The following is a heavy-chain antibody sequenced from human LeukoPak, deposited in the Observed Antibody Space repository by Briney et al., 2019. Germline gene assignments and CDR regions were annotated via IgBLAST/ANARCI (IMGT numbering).Heavy chain of an antibody. CDR2: INPNSGDT. V-gene: IGHV1-2*02. D-gene: IGHD3/OR15-3a*01. J-gene: IGHJ6*03. Sequence: GASVKVCCKASGYIFAAYYVHWVRQAPGQGLEWMGWINPNSGDTNYAQKFQGRVTMTRDTSTAYMDLRSLRSDDTAVYYCARWTADYYMDVWGKGATVTVSS. CDR1: GYIFAAYY. CDR3: ARWTADYYMDV.